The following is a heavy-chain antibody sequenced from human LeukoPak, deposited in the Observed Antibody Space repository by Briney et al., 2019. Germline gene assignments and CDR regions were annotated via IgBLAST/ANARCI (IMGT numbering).Heavy chain of an antibody. Sequence: PSETLSLTCAVSGYSISSGCYWGWIRQPPGKGLEWVGSIYHSGSTYYNPSLKSRVTISVDTSKNQFSLKLSSVTAADTAVYYCARLGYCSSTSCPTGWFDPWGQGTLVTVSS. CDR1: GYSISSGCY. CDR2: IYHSGST. CDR3: ARLGYCSSTSCPTGWFDP. J-gene: IGHJ5*02. D-gene: IGHD2-2*01. V-gene: IGHV4-38-2*01.